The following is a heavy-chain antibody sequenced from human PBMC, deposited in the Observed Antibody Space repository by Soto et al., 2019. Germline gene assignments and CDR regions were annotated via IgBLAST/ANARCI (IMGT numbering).Heavy chain of an antibody. D-gene: IGHD2-21*02. Sequence: TLSVTCAGSGRSFIGFYWTWIRKPPGEGLEWIGEINHSGTTNFNPSLRSRLTISLDSSKKHFSLKLTSMTAADAAVYYCARADRTLVTSYGLDVWGQGTTVTVSS. CDR3: ARADRTLVTSYGLDV. V-gene: IGHV4-34*01. CDR2: INHSGTT. CDR1: GRSFIGFY. J-gene: IGHJ6*02.